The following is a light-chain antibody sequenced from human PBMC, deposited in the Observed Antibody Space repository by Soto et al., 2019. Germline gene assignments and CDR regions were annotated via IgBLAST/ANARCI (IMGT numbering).Light chain of an antibody. CDR1: QGIGSS. Sequence: DIQMTQSPSSVSASVGDRVTITCRASQGIGSSLAWYQQMPGRAPNLLIYAASSLQSGVPSRFSGSGSGTDFTLTITYVQPEDFATYYCQQGYSIHALTFGGGTKVELK. CDR2: AAS. CDR3: QQGYSIHALT. J-gene: IGKJ4*01. V-gene: IGKV1-12*01.